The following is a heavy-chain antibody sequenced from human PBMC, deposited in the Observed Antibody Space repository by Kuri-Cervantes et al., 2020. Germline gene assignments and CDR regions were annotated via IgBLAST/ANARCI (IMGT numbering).Heavy chain of an antibody. CDR3: ASPKASSSWYRYDY. V-gene: IGHV1-3*04. CDR2: INTANGDT. CDR1: GYTFTTFT. D-gene: IGHD6-13*01. Sequence: ASVKVSCKASGYTFTTFTVHWVRQAPGQRLEWMGWINTANGDTRYSQKFQGRVTITGDTSASTAYMELSSLRSEDTAVYYCASPKASSSWYRYDYWGQGTLVTVSS. J-gene: IGHJ4*02.